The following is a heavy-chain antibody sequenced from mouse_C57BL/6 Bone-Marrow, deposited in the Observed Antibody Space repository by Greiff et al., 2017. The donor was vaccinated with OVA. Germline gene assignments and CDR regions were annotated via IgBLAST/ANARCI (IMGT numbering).Heavy chain of an antibody. Sequence: VQLQQSGAELARPGASVKLSCKASGYTFTSSGISWVKQRTGQGLEWIGEIYPRSGNTYYNEKFKGKATLTADKSSSTAYMELRSLTSEDSAVYFCARKLGRGFAYWGQGTLVTVSA. V-gene: IGHV1-81*01. J-gene: IGHJ3*01. CDR1: GYTFTSSG. CDR2: IYPRSGNT. D-gene: IGHD4-1*01. CDR3: ARKLGRGFAY.